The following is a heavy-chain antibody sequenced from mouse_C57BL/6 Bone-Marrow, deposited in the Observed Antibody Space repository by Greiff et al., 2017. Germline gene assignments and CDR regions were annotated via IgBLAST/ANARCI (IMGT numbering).Heavy chain of an antibody. Sequence: QVQLQQPGAELVKPGASVKMSCKASGYTFTSYWITWVKQRPGQGLEWIGDIYPGSGSTNYNEKFKSKATLTVDTSSSTAYMQLSSLTSEDSAVYYCARRTTANWYFDVWGTGTTVTVAS. V-gene: IGHV1-55*01. J-gene: IGHJ1*03. CDR2: IYPGSGST. CDR1: GYTFTSYW. CDR3: ARRTTANWYFDV. D-gene: IGHD1-2*01.